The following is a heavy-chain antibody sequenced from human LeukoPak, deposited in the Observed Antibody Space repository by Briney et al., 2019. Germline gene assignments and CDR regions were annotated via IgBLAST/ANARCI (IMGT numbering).Heavy chain of an antibody. CDR3: ASHAGYRYGYAYYYYYMDV. Sequence: SETLSLTCTVSGASISSSSYYWGWIRQPPGKGLEWTGSIYYSGSTYYNPSLKSRVTISVDPSKNQFSLKLSSVTAADTAVYYCASHAGYRYGYAYYYYYMDVWGKGTTVTVSS. D-gene: IGHD5-18*01. J-gene: IGHJ6*03. CDR2: IYYSGST. V-gene: IGHV4-39*01. CDR1: GASISSSSYY.